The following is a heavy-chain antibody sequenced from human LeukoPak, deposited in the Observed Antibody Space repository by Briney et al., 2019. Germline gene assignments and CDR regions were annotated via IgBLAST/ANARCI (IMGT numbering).Heavy chain of an antibody. CDR3: ARMSCSSTSCYMSDYYYGMDV. CDR2: ISAYNGNT. CDR1: GYTFTSYG. D-gene: IGHD2-2*02. V-gene: IGHV1-18*01. Sequence: ASVKVSCKASGYTFTSYGISWVRQAPGQGLEWMGWISAYNGNTNYAQKLQGRVTMTTDTSTSTAYMELRGLRSDDTAVYYCARMSCSSTSCYMSDYYYGMDVWGQGTTVTVSS. J-gene: IGHJ6*02.